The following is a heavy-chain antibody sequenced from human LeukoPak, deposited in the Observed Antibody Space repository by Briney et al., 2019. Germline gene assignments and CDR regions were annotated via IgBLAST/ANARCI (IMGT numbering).Heavy chain of an antibody. Sequence: GGSLRLSCAASGFTFSSYSMNWVRLAPGKGLEWVSSISSNSVYIHYADSVKGRFTISRDNAKNSLYLQMNSLRAEDTAVYYRARDRAGISEVWGKGTTVTVSS. CDR2: ISSNSVYI. J-gene: IGHJ6*04. CDR3: ARDRAGISEV. CDR1: GFTFSSYS. V-gene: IGHV3-21*01. D-gene: IGHD2-15*01.